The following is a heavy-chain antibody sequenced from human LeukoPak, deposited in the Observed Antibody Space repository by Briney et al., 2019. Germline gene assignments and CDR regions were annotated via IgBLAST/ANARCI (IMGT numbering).Heavy chain of an antibody. D-gene: IGHD6-13*01. Sequence: SVKVSCKASGGTFSSYAISGVRQAPGQGGEWVGGIIPIFGTANYAQKCQGRVTITTDEYTSTAYMELSGLRSEDTAVYYCARVRDSSSWFYFDYWGQGTLVTVCS. CDR3: ARVRDSSSWFYFDY. CDR1: GGTFSSYA. J-gene: IGHJ4*02. CDR2: IIPIFGTA. V-gene: IGHV1-69*05.